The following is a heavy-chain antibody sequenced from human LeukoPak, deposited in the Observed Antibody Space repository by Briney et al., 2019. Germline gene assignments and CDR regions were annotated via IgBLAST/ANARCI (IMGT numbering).Heavy chain of an antibody. Sequence: TPSETLSLTCAVYSGSFSGYYWSWIRQPPGKGLEWIGSIYYSGSTYYNPSLKSRVTISVDTSKNQFSLKLSSVTAADTAVYYCARQSRQLESGFDYWGQGTLVTVSS. V-gene: IGHV4-34*01. D-gene: IGHD6-13*01. CDR1: SGSFSGYY. CDR3: ARQSRQLESGFDY. J-gene: IGHJ4*02. CDR2: IYYSGST.